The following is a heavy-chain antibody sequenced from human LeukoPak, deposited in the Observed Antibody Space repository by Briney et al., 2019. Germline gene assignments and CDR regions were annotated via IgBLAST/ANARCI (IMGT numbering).Heavy chain of an antibody. J-gene: IGHJ4*02. CDR1: GGSFSGYY. CDR2: INHSGST. Sequence: PSETLSLTCAVYGGSFSGYYWSWIRQPPGKGLEWIGEINHSGSTNYNPSLKSRVTISVDTSKNQFSLKLSSVTAADTAVYYCARGLAGYYGSSGYYVFDYWGQGTLVTVSS. D-gene: IGHD3-22*01. V-gene: IGHV4-34*01. CDR3: ARGLAGYYGSSGYYVFDY.